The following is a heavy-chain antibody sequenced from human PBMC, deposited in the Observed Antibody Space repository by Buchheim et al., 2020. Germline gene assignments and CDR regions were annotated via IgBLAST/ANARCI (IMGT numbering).Heavy chain of an antibody. CDR3: AKVAGAVAGTYDY. V-gene: IGHV3-30*18. D-gene: IGHD6-19*01. CDR1: GFTFSTYG. CDR2: ISYDGSDK. Sequence: QVQLVESGGGVVQPGRSLRLSCAASGFTFSTYGMHWVRQAPGKGLEWVAVISYDGSDKYYADSVKSRFTISRDNSKNTLYLQMNSLRAEDTAVYYYAKVAGAVAGTYDYWGQGTL. J-gene: IGHJ4*02.